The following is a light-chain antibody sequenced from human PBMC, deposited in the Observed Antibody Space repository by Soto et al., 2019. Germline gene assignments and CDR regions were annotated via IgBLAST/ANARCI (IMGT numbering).Light chain of an antibody. Sequence: DVRRTRSPSNLSASIGDRVTITCRASQSISKWLARYQQKPGKAPKLLIYDASILESGVPSRFSGIGSGTDFTLTISSLQPDDFATYYCQQYNSYSSTFGQGTKVDIK. CDR1: QSISKW. J-gene: IGKJ1*01. CDR2: DAS. V-gene: IGKV1-5*01. CDR3: QQYNSYSST.